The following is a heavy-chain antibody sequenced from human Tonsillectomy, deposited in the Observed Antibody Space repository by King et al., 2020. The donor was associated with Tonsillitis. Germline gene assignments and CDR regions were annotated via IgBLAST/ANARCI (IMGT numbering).Heavy chain of an antibody. V-gene: IGHV4-34*01. CDR3: ARGTWEVRFVP. D-gene: IGHD1-26*01. CDR2: INPSGIT. Sequence: VQLQQWGAGLLKSSETLSLTCDVYVGSLSGYYWSWIRQPPEKGLEWIGEINPSGITNYNPSLKSRVTISVDTSNNQFSLNLTSVTAADTAIYYCARGTWEVRFVPCGQGTLVTVSS. J-gene: IGHJ5*02. CDR1: VGSLSGYY.